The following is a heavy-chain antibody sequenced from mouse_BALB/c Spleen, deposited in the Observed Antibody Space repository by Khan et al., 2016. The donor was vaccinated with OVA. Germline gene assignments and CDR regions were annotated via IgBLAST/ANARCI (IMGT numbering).Heavy chain of an antibody. V-gene: IGHV1-4*01. Sequence: QVQLKQSGAELARPGASVKMSCKASGYTFTSYTIHWIKLRPGQGLEWIGYINPSNAYTNYNQRFKEKATLTADKSSTTAYIQLSSLTSDDSAVYYCVRDGADHRNDGWFAYWGLGTLVTVSA. CDR1: GYTFTSYT. CDR3: VRDGADHRNDGWFAY. CDR2: INPSNAYT. J-gene: IGHJ3*01. D-gene: IGHD2-14*01.